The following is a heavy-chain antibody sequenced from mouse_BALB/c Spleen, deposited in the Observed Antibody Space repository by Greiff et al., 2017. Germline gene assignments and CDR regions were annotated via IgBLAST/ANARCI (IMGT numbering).Heavy chain of an antibody. CDR3: AGTNWDRGYAMDY. D-gene: IGHD4-1*02. J-gene: IGHJ4*01. CDR2: ISYDGSN. V-gene: IGHV3-6*02. CDR1: GYSITSGYY. Sequence: ESGPGLVKPSQSLSLTCSVTGYSITSGYYWNWIRQFPGNKLEWMGYISYDGSNNYNPSLKNRISITRDTSKNQFFLKLNSVTTEDTATYYCAGTNWDRGYAMDYWGQGTSVTVSS.